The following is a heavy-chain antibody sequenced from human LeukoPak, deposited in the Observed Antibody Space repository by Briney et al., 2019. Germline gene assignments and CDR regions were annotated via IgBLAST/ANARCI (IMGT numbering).Heavy chain of an antibody. CDR3: ARAHYYGSGSHDY. J-gene: IGHJ4*02. CDR1: GGSFSGYY. V-gene: IGHV4-34*01. CDR2: INHSGST. Sequence: SETLSLTCAVYGGSFSGYYWSWIRQPPGKGLEWIGEINHSGSTNYNPSLKSRVTISVDTSKNQFSLKLSSVTAADTAVYYCARAHYYGSGSHDYWGQGTLVTVSP. D-gene: IGHD3-10*01.